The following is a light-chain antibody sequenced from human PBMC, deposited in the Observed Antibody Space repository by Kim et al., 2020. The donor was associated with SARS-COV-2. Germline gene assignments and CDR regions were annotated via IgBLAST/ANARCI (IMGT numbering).Light chain of an antibody. CDR2: QDN. CDR1: KLGDKY. J-gene: IGLJ1*01. CDR3: QAWDSSTAF. V-gene: IGLV3-1*01. Sequence: VAPGQTASITCSGDKLGDKYACWYQQKPGQSPVLVIYQDNKRPSGIPERFSGSNSGNTATLTISGTQAMDEADYYCQAWDSSTAFFGTGTKVTVL.